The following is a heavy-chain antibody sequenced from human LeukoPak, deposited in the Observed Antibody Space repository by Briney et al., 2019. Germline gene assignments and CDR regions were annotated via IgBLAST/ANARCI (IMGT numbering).Heavy chain of an antibody. J-gene: IGHJ3*02. Sequence: PGGSLRLSCAASGFTFSTFWMSWVRQAPGKGLEWVANIKQDGTEKYYVDSVKGRFTISRDNAQNSLYLQMNSLRAEDTAVYYCARDFRSYIGSGICAFDIWGQGTMVTVSS. D-gene: IGHD3-10*01. CDR3: ARDFRSYIGSGICAFDI. CDR1: GFTFSTFW. V-gene: IGHV3-7*01. CDR2: IKQDGTEK.